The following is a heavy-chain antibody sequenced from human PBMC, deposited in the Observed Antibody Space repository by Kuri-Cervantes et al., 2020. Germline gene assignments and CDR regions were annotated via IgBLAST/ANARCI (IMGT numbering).Heavy chain of an antibody. CDR2: ISPYNGNT. Sequence: ASVKVSCKTSGYTFINHGITWVRQAPGQGLEWMGWISPYNGNTEYAQKFQGRATMTTDTSTSTAYMEVRSLRSDDTAVYYCARDQGDGYNSAVDYWGQGTLVTVSS. D-gene: IGHD5-24*01. CDR1: GYTFINHG. J-gene: IGHJ4*02. CDR3: ARDQGDGYNSAVDY. V-gene: IGHV1-18*01.